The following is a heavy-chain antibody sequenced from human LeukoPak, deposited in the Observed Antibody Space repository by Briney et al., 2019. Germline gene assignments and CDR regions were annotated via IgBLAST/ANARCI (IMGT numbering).Heavy chain of an antibody. V-gene: IGHV3-30-3*01. J-gene: IGHJ3*02. Sequence: GGSLRLSCAASGFTFSSYAMHWVRQAPGKGLEWVAVISYDGSNKYYADSVKGRFTISRDNSKNTLYLQMNSLRAEDTAVYYCAREAYNWNDAGAFDIWGQGTMVTVSS. CDR2: ISYDGSNK. D-gene: IGHD1-1*01. CDR3: AREAYNWNDAGAFDI. CDR1: GFTFSSYA.